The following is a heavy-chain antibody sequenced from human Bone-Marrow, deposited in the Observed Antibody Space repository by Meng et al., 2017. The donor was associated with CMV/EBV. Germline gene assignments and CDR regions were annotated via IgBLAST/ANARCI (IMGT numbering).Heavy chain of an antibody. Sequence: SVKVSCKASGGTFSSYAISWVRQAPGQGLEWMGGIIPILGIANYAQKFQGRVTITADKSTSTAYMELRSLRSDDTAVYYCAYQAAGKGWADYWGQGTLVTVSS. CDR1: GGTFSSYA. CDR2: IIPILGIA. V-gene: IGHV1-69*10. D-gene: IGHD6-13*01. J-gene: IGHJ4*02. CDR3: AYQAAGKGWADY.